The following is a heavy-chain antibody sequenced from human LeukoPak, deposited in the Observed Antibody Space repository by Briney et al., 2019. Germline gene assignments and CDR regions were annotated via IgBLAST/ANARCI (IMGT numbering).Heavy chain of an antibody. V-gene: IGHV3-48*01. CDR2: ISSSGSIR. D-gene: IGHD6-19*01. J-gene: IGHJ4*02. Sequence: GGSLRLSCVASGFTFSTYTMNWIRQAPGKGLEWVSYISSSGSIRYYADSVKGRFAISRDNAKNSLYLQMNGLRAEDTAVYYCARDSSGWYVDYWGQGTLVTVSS. CDR3: ARDSSGWYVDY. CDR1: GFTFSTYT.